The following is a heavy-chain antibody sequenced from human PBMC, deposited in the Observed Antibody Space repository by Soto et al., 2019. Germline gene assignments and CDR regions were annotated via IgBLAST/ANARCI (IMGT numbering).Heavy chain of an antibody. CDR1: GFSLSTSGMC. J-gene: IGHJ4*02. V-gene: IGHV2-5*02. Sequence: QITLKESGPTLVKPTQTFTLACTFSGFSLSTSGMCVCWIRQPPGKALEWLALIYWDDDKRYSPSLKSRLTITKDTSKNQVVLTMTNMDPVDTATYYCAHYRSTSSFDYWGQGTLVTVSS. D-gene: IGHD6-6*01. CDR3: AHYRSTSSFDY. CDR2: IYWDDDK.